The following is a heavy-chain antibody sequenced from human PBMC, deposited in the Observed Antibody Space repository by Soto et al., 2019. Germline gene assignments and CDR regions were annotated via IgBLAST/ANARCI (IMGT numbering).Heavy chain of an antibody. CDR3: APHVHCSGGSCHYDAFDI. D-gene: IGHD2-15*01. CDR1: GFIFGNYM. CDR2: IRDGGEST. J-gene: IGHJ3*02. V-gene: IGHV3-23*01. Sequence: EVQLLESGGGLVQPGESLRLSCAVSGFIFGNYMMTWVRQAPGKGLEWVSTIRDGGESTYYADSVKGRFTISRDNSXXTXNLQMDSLGVEDTAVYYCAPHVHCSGGSCHYDAFDIRGQGTMVTVSS.